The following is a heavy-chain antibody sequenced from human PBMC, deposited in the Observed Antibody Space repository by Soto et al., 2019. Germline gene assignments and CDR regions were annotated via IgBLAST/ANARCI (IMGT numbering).Heavy chain of an antibody. CDR1: GGSISSSY. J-gene: IGHJ6*02. V-gene: IGHV4-59*01. CDR2: IFYTGRA. Sequence: PSATLALTCTASGGSISSSYWSWIGQPPGKGLDWIGYIFYTGRANYNASLKSRVSISLDTSNYQFSLKLSSVTAADTAVYYCARDGDGRMTTNPYYYNGMDVWGPGTTVTVSS. D-gene: IGHD4-4*01. CDR3: ARDGDGRMTTNPYYYNGMDV.